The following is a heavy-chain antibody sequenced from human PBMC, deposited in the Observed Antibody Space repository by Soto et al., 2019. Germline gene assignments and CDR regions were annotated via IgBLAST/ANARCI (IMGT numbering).Heavy chain of an antibody. CDR1: GGTFSSYA. D-gene: IGHD4-4*01. CDR2: IIPIFGTT. CDR3: ARDHDDYSNGKNWFDP. V-gene: IGHV1-69*01. Sequence: QVQLVQSGAEVKKPGSSVKVSCKASGGTFSSYAISWVRQAPGQGLEWMGGIIPIFGTTNYAQKFQGRVTITADESTSTAYMELSSLRSEDTAVYYCARDHDDYSNGKNWFDPWGQGTLVTVSS. J-gene: IGHJ5*02.